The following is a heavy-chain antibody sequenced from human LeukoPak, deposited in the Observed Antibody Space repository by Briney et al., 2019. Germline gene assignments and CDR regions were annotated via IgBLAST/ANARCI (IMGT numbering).Heavy chain of an antibody. D-gene: IGHD5-18*01. Sequence: GVSLRLSCAASGFTFSSYWRHWLRQAPGKGLVWVSRINSDGSSTSYADSVKGRFTISRANAKNTLYLQMNGLRDDDTALYYCARDGTRGYSYGYTDYWGQGTLVTVSS. V-gene: IGHV3-74*01. J-gene: IGHJ4*02. CDR1: GFTFSSYW. CDR2: INSDGSST. CDR3: ARDGTRGYSYGYTDY.